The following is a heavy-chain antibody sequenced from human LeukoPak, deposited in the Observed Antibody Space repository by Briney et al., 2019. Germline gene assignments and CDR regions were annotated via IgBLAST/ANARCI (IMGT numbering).Heavy chain of an antibody. V-gene: IGHV4-34*01. CDR2: INPSGST. J-gene: IGHJ4*02. Sequence: SQTLSLTCTVFGGSFSGYYWSWLGQPPDKGVEWTGEINPSGSTNYNPSLKTRVTISTDTSKNHFSLNLNSVTAADTGVYYCVRGSRVYCGGDCYYYWGQGTLVTVSS. D-gene: IGHD2-21*02. CDR3: VRGSRVYCGGDCYYY. CDR1: GGSFSGYY.